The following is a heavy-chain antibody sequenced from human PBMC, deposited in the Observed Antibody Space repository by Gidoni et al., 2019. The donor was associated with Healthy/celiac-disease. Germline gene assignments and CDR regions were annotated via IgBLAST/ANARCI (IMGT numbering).Heavy chain of an antibody. CDR3: ARGLWVVAATPGYYYYYMDV. CDR2: IYTSGST. CDR1: GGSISSGSYY. V-gene: IGHV4-61*02. J-gene: IGHJ6*03. D-gene: IGHD2-15*01. Sequence: QVQLQESGPGLVKPSQTLSLTCTVSGGSISSGSYYWSWIRQPAGKGLEWIGRIYTSGSTNYNPSLKSRVTISVDTSKNQFSLKLSSVTAADTAVYYCARGLWVVAATPGYYYYYMDVWGKGTTVTVSS.